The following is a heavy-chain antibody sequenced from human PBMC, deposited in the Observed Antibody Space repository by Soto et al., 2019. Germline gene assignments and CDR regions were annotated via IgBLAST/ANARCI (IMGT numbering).Heavy chain of an antibody. CDR3: ARGGYYDNVWGKLSHYGLDV. D-gene: IGHD3-16*01. CDR2: ISPYNDQT. CDR1: GYTFIRYG. J-gene: IGHJ6*02. V-gene: IGHV1-18*01. Sequence: QVQLVQSASEVMKPGASVKVSCKASGYTFIRYGITWVRQAPGQRLEWMGWISPYNDQTIYAQKLQGRVTMTADTSTXTXYXXLRSVNSDATAVYYCARGGYYDNVWGKLSHYGLDVWGQGTSVTVSS.